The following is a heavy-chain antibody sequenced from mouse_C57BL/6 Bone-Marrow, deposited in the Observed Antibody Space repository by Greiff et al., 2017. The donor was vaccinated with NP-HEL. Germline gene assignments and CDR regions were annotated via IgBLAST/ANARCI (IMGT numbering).Heavy chain of an antibody. J-gene: IGHJ2*01. Sequence: EVQLQQSGPELVKPGASVKISCKASGYTFTDYYMNWVKQSHGKGLEWIGDINPNNGGTSYNQKFKGKATLTVDKSSSTAYMELRSLTSEDSAVYYCARSAFITTVVATGDYWGQGTTLTVSS. CDR1: GYTFTDYY. CDR2: INPNNGGT. CDR3: ARSAFITTVVATGDY. V-gene: IGHV1-26*01. D-gene: IGHD1-1*01.